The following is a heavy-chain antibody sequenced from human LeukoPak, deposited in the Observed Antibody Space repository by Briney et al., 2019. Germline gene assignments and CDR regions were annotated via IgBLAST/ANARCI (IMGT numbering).Heavy chain of an antibody. J-gene: IGHJ6*02. CDR1: GFTFSSYG. Sequence: GGSLRLSCAASGFTFSSYGMHWVRQAPGKGLEWVAVIWYDGSNKYYADSVKGRFTISRDNSKNTLYLQMNSLRAEDTAVYYCARQSGLTGPYYYYGMDVWGQGPTVTVSS. CDR2: IWYDGSNK. V-gene: IGHV3-33*01. CDR3: ARQSGLTGPYYYYGMDV. D-gene: IGHD7-27*01.